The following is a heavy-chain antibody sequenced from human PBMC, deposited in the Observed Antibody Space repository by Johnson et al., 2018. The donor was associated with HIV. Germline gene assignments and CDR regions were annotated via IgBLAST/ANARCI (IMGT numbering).Heavy chain of an antibody. Sequence: QVLLVESGGGVVQPGGSLRLSCAASGFTFSSYGMHWVRQAPGKGLEWVAFIRYAGSNKYYADSVKGRFTISRDNSKNTLYLQINSLRAEDTAVYYCAKDQYYYDSSGYSDAFDIWGQGTMVTVSS. CDR3: AKDQYYYDSSGYSDAFDI. CDR1: GFTFSSYG. CDR2: IRYAGSNK. J-gene: IGHJ3*02. V-gene: IGHV3-30*02. D-gene: IGHD3-22*01.